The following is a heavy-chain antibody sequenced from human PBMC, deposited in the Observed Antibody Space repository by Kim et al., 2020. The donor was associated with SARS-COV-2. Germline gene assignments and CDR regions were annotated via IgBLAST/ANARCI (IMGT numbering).Heavy chain of an antibody. J-gene: IGHJ2*01. CDR3: AREGKFKLALMVHWYFDL. V-gene: IGHV3-30-3*01. CDR2: ISYDGSNK. CDR1: GFTFSSYA. D-gene: IGHD6-13*01. Sequence: GGSLRLSCAASGFTFSSYAMHWVRQAPGKGLEWVAVISYDGSNKYYADSVKGRFTISRDNSKNTLYLQMNSLRAEDTAVYYCAREGKFKLALMVHWYFDLWGRGTLVAVSS.